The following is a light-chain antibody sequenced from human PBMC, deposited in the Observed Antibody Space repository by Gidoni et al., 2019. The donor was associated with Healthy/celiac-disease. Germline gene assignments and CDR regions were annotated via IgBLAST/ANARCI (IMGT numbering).Light chain of an antibody. V-gene: IGKV3-11*01. CDR2: DAS. J-gene: IGKJ5*01. Sequence: VSPPSPATLSLSPGERATLSCRASQSVSSYLAWYQQKPGQAPRLLIYDASNRATGIPSRFSGSGSGTDFTLTISSLEPEDIAVYYCQQRSNLPLTFXQXTRLEIK. CDR3: QQRSNLPLT. CDR1: QSVSSY.